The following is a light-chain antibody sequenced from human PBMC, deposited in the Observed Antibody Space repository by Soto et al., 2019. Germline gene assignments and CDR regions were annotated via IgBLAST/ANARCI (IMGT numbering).Light chain of an antibody. Sequence: EIVMTQSPATLSLSPGERATLPCRASQSVGSSYLAWYQQKPGQAPRLLIYGASNRATGIPDRFSGSGSGTDFTLTISRLEPEDFAVYYCQQYGSSPKTFGQGTKVDIK. CDR2: GAS. CDR1: QSVGSSY. J-gene: IGKJ1*01. CDR3: QQYGSSPKT. V-gene: IGKV3-20*01.